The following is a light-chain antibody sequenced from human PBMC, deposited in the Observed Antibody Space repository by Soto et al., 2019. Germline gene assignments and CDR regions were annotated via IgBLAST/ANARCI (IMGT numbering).Light chain of an antibody. J-gene: IGKJ5*01. CDR1: QSVSSNY. CDR3: QQYGSSPPIT. V-gene: IGKV3-20*01. Sequence: IVMTQSPGPLSLSPGERATLSCRASQSVSSNYLAWYHHKPGQAPRLLIYGASSRATGIPDRFSGSGSGTDFTLTISRLEPEDFAVYYCQQYGSSPPITFGQGTRLEIK. CDR2: GAS.